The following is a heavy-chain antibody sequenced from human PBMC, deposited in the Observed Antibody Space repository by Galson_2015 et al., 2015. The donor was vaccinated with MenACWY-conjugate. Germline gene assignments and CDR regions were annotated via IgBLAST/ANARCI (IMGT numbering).Heavy chain of an antibody. J-gene: IGHJ3*02. D-gene: IGHD2-15*01. CDR3: ARLIRGVVAASWGFDAFDI. CDR2: IIPIFGTA. Sequence: SVKVSCKASGGTFSSYAISWVRQAPGQGLEWMGGIIPIFGTANYAQKFQGRVTMTTDTSTTTAYMELRSLRSDDTAMYYCARLIRGVVAASWGFDAFDIWGQGTMVTVSS. CDR1: GGTFSSYA. V-gene: IGHV1-69*05.